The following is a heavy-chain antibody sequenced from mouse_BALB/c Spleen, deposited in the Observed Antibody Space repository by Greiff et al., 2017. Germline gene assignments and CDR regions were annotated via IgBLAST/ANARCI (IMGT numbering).Heavy chain of an antibody. J-gene: IGHJ4*01. D-gene: IGHD2-10*02. CDR2: IYPGGGDT. CDR1: GYAFSSYW. CDR3: ARGEYGSYYAMDY. V-gene: IGHV1-80*01. Sequence: QVQLQQSGAELVRPGSSVKISCKASGYAFSSYWMNWVKQRPGQGLEWIGQIYPGGGDTNYNGKFKGKATLTADKSSSTVYMQLSSLTSEDSAVYFCARGEYGSYYAMDYWGQGTSVTVSS.